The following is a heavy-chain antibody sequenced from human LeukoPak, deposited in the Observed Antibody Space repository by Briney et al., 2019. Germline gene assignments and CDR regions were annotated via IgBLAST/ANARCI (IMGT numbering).Heavy chain of an antibody. Sequence: GGSLRLSCAASGFRFSSTGMHWVRQAPGKGLQWVALLWYDGSNSVYADSVKGRFTISRDNSKNTVHLQMNNLRAEDTAVYYCAKDYGTTATAFQLRAPYFDYWGQGALVTVAS. V-gene: IGHV3-33*06. CDR3: AKDYGTTATAFQLRAPYFDY. D-gene: IGHD1-1*01. CDR1: GFRFSSTG. CDR2: LWYDGSNS. J-gene: IGHJ4*02.